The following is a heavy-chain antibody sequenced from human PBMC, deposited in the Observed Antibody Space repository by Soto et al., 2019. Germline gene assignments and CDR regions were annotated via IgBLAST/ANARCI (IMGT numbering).Heavy chain of an antibody. D-gene: IGHD3-3*01. CDR1: GGTFSSYA. CDR2: IIPIFGTA. Sequence: QVQLVQSGAEVKKPGSSVKVSCKASGGTFSSYAISWVRQAPGQGLEWMGGIIPIFGTANYAQKFQGRVTITADESTSTAYMELSRLRSEDTAVYYCARNGGGSGYYSYYYGMDVWGQGTTVTVSS. CDR3: ARNGGGSGYYSYYYGMDV. V-gene: IGHV1-69*12. J-gene: IGHJ6*02.